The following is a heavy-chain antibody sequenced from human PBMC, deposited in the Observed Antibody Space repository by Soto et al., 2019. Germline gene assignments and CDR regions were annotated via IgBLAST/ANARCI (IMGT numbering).Heavy chain of an antibody. J-gene: IGHJ6*03. CDR2: TYYRSKWYN. CDR3: ARDQIVAYYYMDV. Sequence: PXXTLSLTCAISGDSVSSNSAAWNCLRQSPSRGLEWLGRTYYRSKWYNDYAVSAKSRITINPDTSKNQFSLQLNSVNPEDTAVYYCARDQIVAYYYMDVWGKGTTVTVSS. D-gene: IGHD5-12*01. CDR1: GDSVSSNSAA. V-gene: IGHV6-1*01.